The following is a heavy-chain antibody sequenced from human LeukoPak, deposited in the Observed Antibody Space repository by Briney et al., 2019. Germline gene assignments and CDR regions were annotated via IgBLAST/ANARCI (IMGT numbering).Heavy chain of an antibody. CDR1: GYTFTGYY. J-gene: IGHJ4*02. CDR2: INPNSGDT. D-gene: IGHD6-13*01. V-gene: IGHV1-2*02. Sequence: ASVKVSCKTSGYTFTGYYMHWVRQAPGQGLEWMGWINPNSGDTNYAQKFQGRVTMTRDTSISTAYMELSRLRSDGTAVYYCARVRNIAAADFDYWGQGTLVTVSS. CDR3: ARVRNIAAADFDY.